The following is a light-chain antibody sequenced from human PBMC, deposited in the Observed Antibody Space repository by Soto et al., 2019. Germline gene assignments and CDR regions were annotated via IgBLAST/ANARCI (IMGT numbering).Light chain of an antibody. J-gene: IGKJ2*01. V-gene: IGKV3-20*01. CDR3: QYYGRSPPFT. CDR1: ENLLSTY. Sequence: EVLLTQSPGTLSLSSGERATLSCRASENLLSTYLFWYQRKPGQAPRLLIYGAFSRATGIPDRFSGSGSGTDFTLTITRLEPEDFAVYYCQYYGRSPPFTFGQGTKLEIK. CDR2: GAF.